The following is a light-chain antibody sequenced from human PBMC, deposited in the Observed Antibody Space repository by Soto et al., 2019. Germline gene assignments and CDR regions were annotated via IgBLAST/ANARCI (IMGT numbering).Light chain of an antibody. V-gene: IGLV2-14*01. J-gene: IGLJ1*01. CDR2: EVS. CDR3: ISYTSDDVRYV. CDR1: NSDVGIYDF. Sequence: QSALTQPAAVSGTPGQSITISCTGSNSDVGIYDFVSWYPHHPGRAPQLIVSEVSHRPSGVSNRFSGAKSGNMASLTISGLPSEDEADYYCISYTSDDVRYVFGTGPKVTVL.